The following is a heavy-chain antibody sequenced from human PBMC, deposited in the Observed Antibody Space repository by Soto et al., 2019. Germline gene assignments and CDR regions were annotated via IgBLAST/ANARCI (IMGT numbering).Heavy chain of an antibody. Sequence: SETLSLTCAVYGGSFSGYYWSWIRQPPGKGLEWIGEINHSGSTNYNPSLKSRVTISVDTSKNQFSLKLSSVTAADTAVSYCARGRSKMVRGVHMDVWGKGTTVTVSS. V-gene: IGHV4-34*01. J-gene: IGHJ6*03. CDR3: ARGRSKMVRGVHMDV. CDR2: INHSGST. D-gene: IGHD3-10*01. CDR1: GGSFSGYY.